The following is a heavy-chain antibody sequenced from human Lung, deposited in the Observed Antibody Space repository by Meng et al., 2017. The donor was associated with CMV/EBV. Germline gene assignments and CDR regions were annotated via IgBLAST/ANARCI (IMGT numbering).Heavy chain of an antibody. V-gene: IGHV4-4*02. Sequence: VSGVSYSTDTCWSWVSQPPGKGLEWIGEIYRSGSTNYSPSLKSRVTISIDRSKNQFSLRLTSVTAADTAVYYCAKEWLDATTGQFDYWGQGTLVTVSS. D-gene: IGHD1-26*01. CDR1: GVSYSTDTC. J-gene: IGHJ4*02. CDR3: AKEWLDATTGQFDY. CDR2: IYRSGST.